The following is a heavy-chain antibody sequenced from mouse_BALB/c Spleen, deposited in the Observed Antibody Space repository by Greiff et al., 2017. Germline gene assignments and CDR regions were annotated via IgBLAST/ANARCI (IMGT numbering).Heavy chain of an antibody. CDR2: ISYSGST. CDR1: GDSITSGY. J-gene: IGHJ3*01. V-gene: IGHV3-8*02. D-gene: IGHD2-1*01. Sequence: EVKLQESGPSLVKPSQTLSLTCSVTGDSITSGYWNWIRKFPGNKLEYMGYISYSGSTYYNPSLKSRISITRDTSKNQYYLQLNSVTTEDTATYYCARYHGNYGSPFNYWGQGTLVTVSA. CDR3: ARYHGNYGSPFNY.